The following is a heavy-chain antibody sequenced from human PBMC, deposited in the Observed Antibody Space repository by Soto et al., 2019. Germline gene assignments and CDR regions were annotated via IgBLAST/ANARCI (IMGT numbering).Heavy chain of an antibody. CDR3: ARDSSSCDYGDYIYYFDY. CDR2: IKQDGSEK. J-gene: IGHJ4*02. CDR1: GFTFSSYW. D-gene: IGHD4-17*01. Sequence: GGSLRLSCAASGFTFSSYWMSWVRQAPGKGLEWVANIKQDGSEKYYVDSVKGRFTISRDNAKNSLYLQMNSLRAEDTAVYYCARDSSSCDYGDYIYYFDYWGQGTLVTVSS. V-gene: IGHV3-7*01.